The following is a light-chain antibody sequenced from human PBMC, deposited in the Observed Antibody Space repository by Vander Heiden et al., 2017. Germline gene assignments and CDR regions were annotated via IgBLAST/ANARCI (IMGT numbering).Light chain of an antibody. Sequence: SYELTQPPSVSVSPGQTARITCSGDALANQYAYWSQQKPGQAPVLVLYKDDERPSGIPERFSGSSSETTVTLTISGVQAEDEADYYCQSADSNGTWVFGGGTKLTVL. CDR2: KDD. J-gene: IGLJ3*02. CDR3: QSADSNGTWV. CDR1: ALANQY. V-gene: IGLV3-25*03.